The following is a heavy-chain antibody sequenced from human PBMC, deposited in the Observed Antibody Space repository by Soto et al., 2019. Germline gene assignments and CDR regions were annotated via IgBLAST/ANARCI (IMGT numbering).Heavy chain of an antibody. D-gene: IGHD3-10*01. CDR1: GFTFSSYG. J-gene: IGHJ6*02. V-gene: IGHV3-33*01. CDR3: ARDRQYGSGYGMDV. Sequence: QVQLVESGGGVVQPGRSLRLSCAASGFTFSSYGMHWLRQAPGKGLEWVAVTWYDGSNKYYADSVKGRFTISRDNSKNTPYLQMNSLRAEDTAVYYCARDRQYGSGYGMDVWGQGTTVTVSS. CDR2: TWYDGSNK.